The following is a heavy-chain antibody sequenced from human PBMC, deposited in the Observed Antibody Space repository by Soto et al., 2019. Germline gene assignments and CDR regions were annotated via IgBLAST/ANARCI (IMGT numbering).Heavy chain of an antibody. J-gene: IGHJ5*02. CDR3: AKDGGVGTPGWFFA. V-gene: IGHV4-61*08. D-gene: IGHD3-3*01. CDR1: DDSVSSRAYF. Sequence: QVLLQRSGPGLVKPSETLSLTCTVSDDSVSSRAYFWSWIRQPPGKGLEWLGFVYNDGRTNYNPSRKRRLSRSVDRSTTPFSLSLSCVTVADAAVYCCAKDGGVGTPGWFFAWGQGTLVTVSS. CDR2: VYNDGRT.